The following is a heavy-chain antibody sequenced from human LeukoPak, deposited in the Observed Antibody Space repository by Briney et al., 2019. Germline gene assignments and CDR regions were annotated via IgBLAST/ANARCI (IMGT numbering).Heavy chain of an antibody. Sequence: GAPVRVSCKASGYTFTDYYMHWVRQAPGLGLEWMGWINPNSGGTNYAQKFQGRVTMTRDTSISTAYMELSRLRSDDTAVYYCARGSLITMIVVVPADYWGHGTLVTVSS. D-gene: IGHD3-22*01. CDR3: ARGSLITMIVVVPADY. J-gene: IGHJ4*01. CDR1: GYTFTDYY. CDR2: INPNSGGT. V-gene: IGHV1-2*02.